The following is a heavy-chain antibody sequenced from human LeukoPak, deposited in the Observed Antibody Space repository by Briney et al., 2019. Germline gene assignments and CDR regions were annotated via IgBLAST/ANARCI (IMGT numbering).Heavy chain of an antibody. D-gene: IGHD5-12*01. J-gene: IGHJ4*02. CDR1: GFSFTSYT. CDR2: ISSSSSI. CDR3: ARARDGYNLFDY. V-gene: IGHV3-48*01. Sequence: GGSLRVSCAASGFSFTSYTMNWVRQAPGNGLEWVSYISSSSSIYYADSVKGRFTISRDNAKNSLYLQMNSLRAEDTAVYYCARARDGYNLFDYWGQGTLVTVSS.